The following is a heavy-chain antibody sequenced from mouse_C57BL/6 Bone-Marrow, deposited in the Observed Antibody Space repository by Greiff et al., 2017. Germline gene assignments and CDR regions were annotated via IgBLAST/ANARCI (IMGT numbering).Heavy chain of an antibody. CDR2: INPGSGGT. Sequence: QVQLQQSGAELVRPGTSVKVSCKASGYAFTNYLIEWVKQRPGQGLEWIGVINPGSGGTNYNEKFKGKATLNADKSSSTAYMQLSSLTSEDSAVYFCARSYGSSWGWFAYWGQGTLVTVSA. CDR1: GYAFTNYL. V-gene: IGHV1-54*01. J-gene: IGHJ3*01. D-gene: IGHD1-1*01. CDR3: ARSYGSSWGWFAY.